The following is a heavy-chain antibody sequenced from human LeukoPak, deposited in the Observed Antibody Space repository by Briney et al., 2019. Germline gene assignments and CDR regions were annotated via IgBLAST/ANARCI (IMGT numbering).Heavy chain of an antibody. CDR3: ARATCGSSTSCWAANWFDP. CDR2: INHSGSA. CDR1: GGSFSGYY. D-gene: IGHD2-2*01. J-gene: IGHJ5*02. Sequence: SETPSLTCAVYGGSFSGYYWSWIRQPPGKGLEWIGEINHSGSANYNPSLKSRVTISVDTSKNQFSLKLSSVTAADTAVYYCARATCGSSTSCWAANWFDPWGQGTLVTVSS. V-gene: IGHV4-34*01.